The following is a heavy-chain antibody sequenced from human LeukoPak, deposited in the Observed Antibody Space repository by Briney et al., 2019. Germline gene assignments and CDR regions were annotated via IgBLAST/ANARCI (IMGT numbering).Heavy chain of an antibody. Sequence: PSETLSLTCTVSGGSISNGSYYWTWIRQPAGKGLEWIGRINPSGSTNYNPSVKSRVTISVDTSKNQFSLKLTSVTAADTAVYYCARDFASFGSGRSYGYWGQGTLVTVSS. J-gene: IGHJ4*02. D-gene: IGHD3-10*01. CDR3: ARDFASFGSGRSYGY. CDR1: GGSISNGSYY. CDR2: INPSGST. V-gene: IGHV4-61*02.